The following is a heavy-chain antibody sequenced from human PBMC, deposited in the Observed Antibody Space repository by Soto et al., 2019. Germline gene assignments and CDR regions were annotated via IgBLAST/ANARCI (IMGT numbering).Heavy chain of an antibody. J-gene: IGHJ6*02. D-gene: IGHD3-22*01. V-gene: IGHV1-69*01. CDR1: GGTFSSYA. CDR2: IIPIFGTA. Sequence: QVQLVQSGAEVKKPGSSVKVSCKAAGGTFSSYAISWVRQAPGQGLEWMGGIIPIFGTANYAQKFQGRVTIPADESTSTAYMGLSSLRSEDTAVYYCARTHYYDSSASDGMDVWGQGTTVTVSS. CDR3: ARTHYYDSSASDGMDV.